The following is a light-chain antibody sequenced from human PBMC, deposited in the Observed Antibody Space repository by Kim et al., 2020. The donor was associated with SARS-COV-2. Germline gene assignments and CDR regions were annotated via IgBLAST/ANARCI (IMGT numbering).Light chain of an antibody. CDR2: QDT. CDR3: QAWDSSTAV. J-gene: IGLJ3*02. V-gene: IGLV3-1*01. CDR1: KLGDKY. Sequence: VSPGQTASITCSGDKLGDKYACWYQQKPGQSPVLVIYQDTKRPSGIPERFSGSNSGNTATLTISGAQAMDEADYYCQAWDSSTAVFGGGTKVTVL.